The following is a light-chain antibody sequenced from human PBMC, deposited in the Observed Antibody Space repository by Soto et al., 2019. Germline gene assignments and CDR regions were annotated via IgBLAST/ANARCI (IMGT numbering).Light chain of an antibody. Sequence: EIVMTQSPATLSVSPGERATLSCRASRSVSSELAWYHQKPGQAPMLLNYASTSRATGIPARFSGSGSGAEITLTINVLEPEVFAVYYFQERSNWPQTFGQGTKVDIK. V-gene: IGKV3-11*01. CDR1: RSVSSE. CDR2: AST. J-gene: IGKJ1*01. CDR3: QERSNWPQT.